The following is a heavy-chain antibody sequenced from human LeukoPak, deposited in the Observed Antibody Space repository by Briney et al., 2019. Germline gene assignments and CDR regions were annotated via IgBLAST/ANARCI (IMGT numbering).Heavy chain of an antibody. CDR3: ARIAAAGLTSNFDY. CDR1: GYTFTNYD. CDR2: MNPKSGYT. J-gene: IGHJ4*02. D-gene: IGHD6-13*01. Sequence: ASVKVSCKASGYTFTNYDISWVRQATGKGLEWMGWMNPKSGYTGYAQKFQGRVTMTRTTSISTAYMELSSLRSEDTAVYYCARIAAAGLTSNFDYWGQGTLVTVSS. V-gene: IGHV1-8*01.